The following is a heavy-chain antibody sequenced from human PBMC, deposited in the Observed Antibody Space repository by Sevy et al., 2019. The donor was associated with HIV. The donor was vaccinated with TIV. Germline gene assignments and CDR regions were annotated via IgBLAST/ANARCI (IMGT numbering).Heavy chain of an antibody. V-gene: IGHV3-23*01. Sequence: GGSLRLSCAASKFTFTIYAMSWVRQAPGKGLEWVSAISGSGASTYYADSVKGGFTMSRDNSKNTMYLQMNSLRAEDTAVYYCAKDPGPDVGSGTVLAPFDYWGQGTLVTVSS. J-gene: IGHJ4*02. CDR1: KFTFTIYA. CDR3: AKDPGPDVGSGTVLAPFDY. CDR2: ISGSGAST. D-gene: IGHD1-26*01.